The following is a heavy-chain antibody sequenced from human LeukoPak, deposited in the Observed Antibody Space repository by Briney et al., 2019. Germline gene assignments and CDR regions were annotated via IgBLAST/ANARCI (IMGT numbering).Heavy chain of an antibody. Sequence: PGRSLRLSCAASGFTFSSYGMHWVRQAPGKGLEWVAVISYDGSNKYYADSVKGRFTISRGNSKNTLYLQMNSLRAEDTAVYYCAKGGDFWSGYYSRDPWGQGTLVTVSS. V-gene: IGHV3-30*18. CDR1: GFTFSSYG. D-gene: IGHD3-3*01. J-gene: IGHJ5*02. CDR3: AKGGDFWSGYYSRDP. CDR2: ISYDGSNK.